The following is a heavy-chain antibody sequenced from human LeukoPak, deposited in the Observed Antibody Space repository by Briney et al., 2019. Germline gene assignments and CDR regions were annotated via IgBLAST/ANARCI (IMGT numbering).Heavy chain of an antibody. CDR2: ISWNSDNI. J-gene: IGHJ4*02. CDR1: GFTFYDYA. D-gene: IGHD3-22*01. CDR3: ARASSGYYSAILY. Sequence: GGSLRLSCAASGFTFYDYAMHWVRQAPGKGLEWVSGISWNSDNIAYADSVKGRFTISRDNAKNSLYLQMNSLRAEDTALYYCARASSGYYSAILYWGQGTLVTVSS. V-gene: IGHV3-9*01.